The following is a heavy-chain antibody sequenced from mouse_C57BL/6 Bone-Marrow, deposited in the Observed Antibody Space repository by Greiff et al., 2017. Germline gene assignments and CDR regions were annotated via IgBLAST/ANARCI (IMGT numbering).Heavy chain of an antibody. CDR2: ITPNNGGT. Sequence: VQLQQSGPELVKPGASVKISCKASGYTFTDYYMNWVKQSHGKSLEWIGDITPNNGGTSYNQKFKGKATLTVDKSSSTAYMELRSLTSEDSAVYYCAYDSYYYAMDYWGQGTSVTVSS. CDR3: AYDSYYYAMDY. CDR1: GYTFTDYY. J-gene: IGHJ4*01. V-gene: IGHV1-26*01. D-gene: IGHD2-3*01.